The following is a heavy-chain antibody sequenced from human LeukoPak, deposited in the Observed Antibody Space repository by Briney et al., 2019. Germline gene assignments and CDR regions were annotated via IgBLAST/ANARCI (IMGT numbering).Heavy chain of an antibody. J-gene: IGHJ5*02. Sequence: SETLSLTCAVYGGSFSGFYLSWIRQPPGKGLEWIGEINHSGSTNYNPSLKSRVTISVDTSKNQFYLKLSSVTAADTAVYYCARGLSQLWFIPLNWFDPWGQGTLVTVSS. CDR1: GGSFSGFY. CDR2: INHSGST. D-gene: IGHD5-18*01. CDR3: ARGLSQLWFIPLNWFDP. V-gene: IGHV4-34*01.